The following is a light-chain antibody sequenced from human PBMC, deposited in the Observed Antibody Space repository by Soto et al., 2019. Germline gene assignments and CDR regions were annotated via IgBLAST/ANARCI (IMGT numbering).Light chain of an antibody. Sequence: QSVLTQSPSASASLGASVKLTCTLSSGHSSYAIAWHQQQPEKGPRYLMKLDSDGSHTKGDAIPDRFSGSSSGAERYLTISSRQSEDEAAYYCQTWGTGIHVVFGGGTKVTVL. J-gene: IGLJ2*01. CDR1: SGHSSYA. CDR3: QTWGTGIHVV. CDR2: LDSDGSH. V-gene: IGLV4-69*01.